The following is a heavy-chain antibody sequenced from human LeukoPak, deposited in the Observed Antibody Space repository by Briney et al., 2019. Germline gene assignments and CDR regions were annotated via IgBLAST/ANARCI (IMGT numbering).Heavy chain of an antibody. V-gene: IGHV3-21*06. J-gene: IGHJ4*02. Sequence: GGSLRLSCEASGFTFNTYSMNWARQAPGKGLEWVSSIDSSGGYMFYADSVKGRFIISRDNAKDSLYLQMNSLRVEDTAVYYCLRGDRRNYWGQGTLVTVSS. CDR2: IDSSGGYM. CDR1: GFTFNTYS. CDR3: LRGDRRNY.